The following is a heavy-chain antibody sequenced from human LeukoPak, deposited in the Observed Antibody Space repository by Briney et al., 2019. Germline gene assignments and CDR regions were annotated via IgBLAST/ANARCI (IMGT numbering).Heavy chain of an antibody. D-gene: IGHD2-2*01. CDR3: ARDSVGCSSTSCYRPFDY. CDR2: IYYSGST. V-gene: IGHV4-38-2*02. J-gene: IGHJ4*02. CDR1: GYSISSGYY. Sequence: SETLSLTCTVSGYSISSGYYWGWIRQPPGKGLEWIGSIYYSGSTYYNPSLKSRVTISVDTSKNQFSLKLSSVTAADTAVYYCARDSVGCSSTSCYRPFDYWGQGTLVTVSS.